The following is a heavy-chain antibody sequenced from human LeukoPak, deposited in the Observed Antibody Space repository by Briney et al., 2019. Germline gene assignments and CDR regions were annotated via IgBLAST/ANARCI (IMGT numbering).Heavy chain of an antibody. Sequence: SQTLSLTCAISGDSVSSNSAAWNWIRKSPSRDLECLGRTYYRSKWYNDYAVSVKSRITITPDTSTNQFSLQLNSVTPEDTAVYYCVRDLTVTTLRWFDPWGQGTLVTVSS. CDR2: TYYRSKWYN. V-gene: IGHV6-1*01. J-gene: IGHJ5*02. CDR1: GDSVSSNSAA. CDR3: VRDLTVTTLRWFDP. D-gene: IGHD4-17*01.